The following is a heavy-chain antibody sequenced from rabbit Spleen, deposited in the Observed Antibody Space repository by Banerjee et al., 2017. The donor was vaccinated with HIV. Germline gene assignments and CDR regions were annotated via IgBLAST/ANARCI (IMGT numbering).Heavy chain of an antibody. CDR3: ARDTGSSFSSYGMDL. D-gene: IGHD8-1*01. CDR2: IAGSSSGFT. V-gene: IGHV1S45*01. Sequence: EQLEESGGGLVKPEGSLTLTCKASGFSFSSSDYICWVRQAPGKGLEWISCIAGSSSGFTYSATWAKGRFTISSDNAQNTVDLQMSGLTAADTATYFCARDTGSSFSSYGMDLWGPGTLVTVS. J-gene: IGHJ6*01. CDR1: GFSFSSSDY.